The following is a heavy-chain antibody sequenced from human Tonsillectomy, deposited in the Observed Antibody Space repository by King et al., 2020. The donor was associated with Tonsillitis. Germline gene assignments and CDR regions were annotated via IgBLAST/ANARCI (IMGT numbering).Heavy chain of an antibody. J-gene: IGHJ5*02. D-gene: IGHD2-15*01. V-gene: IGHV4-31*03. CDR2: MYNSENN. Sequence: VQLQESGPGLVKPSQTLSLTCTVSGGSMSGGTYYWTWIRQHPGTDLEWIGYMYNSENNYHNPYLKSRVTISADTSKNQFSLKLSSVTAADTAVYYCARYEGGVFDPWGQGTLVTVSS. CDR3: ARYEGGVFDP. CDR1: GGSMSGGTYY.